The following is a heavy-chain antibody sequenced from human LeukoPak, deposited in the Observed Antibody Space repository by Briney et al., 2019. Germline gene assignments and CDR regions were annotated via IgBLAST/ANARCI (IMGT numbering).Heavy chain of an antibody. D-gene: IGHD3-10*01. J-gene: IGHJ4*02. V-gene: IGHV3-30*03. CDR2: ISYDGSNK. CDR1: GFTFSSYG. Sequence: TGGSLRLSCAASGFTFSSYGMHWVRQAPGKGLEWVAVISYDGSNKYYADSVKGRFTISRDNSKNTLYLQMNSLRAEDTAVYYCARGSGTRGLWFGDPVVDYWGQGTLVTVSS. CDR3: ARGSGTRGLWFGDPVVDY.